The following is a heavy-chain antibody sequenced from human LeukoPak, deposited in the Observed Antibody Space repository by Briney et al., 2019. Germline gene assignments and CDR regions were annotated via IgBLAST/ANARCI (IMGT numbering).Heavy chain of an antibody. V-gene: IGHV3-30*18. CDR1: GFTFSDYV. CDR3: AKIVSGKRTGPLDY. J-gene: IGHJ4*02. CDR2: ISYDGTNK. D-gene: IGHD2-15*01. Sequence: PGGSLRLSCAASGFTFSDYVMHWVRQAPGKGLEWVALISYDGTNKYYADSVKGRFTISRDNPKNTLYLQMNSLRAEDTAVYYCAKIVSGKRTGPLDYWGQGTPVTVSS.